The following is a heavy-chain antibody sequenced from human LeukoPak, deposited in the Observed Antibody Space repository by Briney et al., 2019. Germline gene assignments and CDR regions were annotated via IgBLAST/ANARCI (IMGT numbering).Heavy chain of an antibody. D-gene: IGHD1-1*01. Sequence: GSVRVSCKASVYSFTSYYMHWGRHAPGQGREWMGIIMPSGGSTSYAQKFQGRVTMTRDTSTSTVYMELSSLRSEDTAVYYCARGQLERAFDYWGQGTLVTVSS. CDR3: ARGQLERAFDY. V-gene: IGHV1-46*01. CDR2: IMPSGGST. CDR1: VYSFTSYY. J-gene: IGHJ4*02.